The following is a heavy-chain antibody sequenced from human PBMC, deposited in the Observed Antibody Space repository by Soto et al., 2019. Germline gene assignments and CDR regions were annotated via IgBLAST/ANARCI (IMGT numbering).Heavy chain of an antibody. D-gene: IGHD2-2*01. Sequence: PGGSLRLSCAASGFTFSSYSMNWVRQAPGKGLEWVSSISRSSSYIYYADSVKGRFTISRDNAKNSLYLQMNSLRAEDTAVYYCARDQSSTSPLYYFDYWGQGTLVTVSS. CDR1: GFTFSSYS. V-gene: IGHV3-21*01. CDR3: ARDQSSTSPLYYFDY. J-gene: IGHJ4*02. CDR2: ISRSSSYI.